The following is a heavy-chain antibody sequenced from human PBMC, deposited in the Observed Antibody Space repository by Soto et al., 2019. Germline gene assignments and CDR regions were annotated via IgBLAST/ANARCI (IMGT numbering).Heavy chain of an antibody. CDR2: VYYRGRS. D-gene: IGHD4-17*01. V-gene: IGHV4-39*01. Sequence: SETLSLTCTVSGGSVTNSSYYWGWIRQSPGKGLEWIGSVYYRGRSYSKSSVKSRVTISVDTSKNRFSLSLNSVTASDTAVYFCVSQRTTVPTQAYFDYWGPGALVTVSA. CDR3: VSQRTTVPTQAYFDY. CDR1: GGSVTNSSYY. J-gene: IGHJ4*02.